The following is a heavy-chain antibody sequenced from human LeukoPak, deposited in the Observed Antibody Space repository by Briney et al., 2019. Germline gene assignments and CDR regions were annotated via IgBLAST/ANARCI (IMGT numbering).Heavy chain of an antibody. CDR3: ARGAQWELQRHFDY. J-gene: IGHJ4*02. Sequence: PGGSLRLSCAASGFTFSSYSMNWVRQAPGKVLEWVSYISSSRSLIYYADSVKGRFTISRDNAKDSLYLEMNSLRAEDTSVYYCARGAQWELQRHFDYWGLGTLVTVSS. V-gene: IGHV3-48*04. CDR2: ISSSRSLI. D-gene: IGHD1-26*01. CDR1: GFTFSSYS.